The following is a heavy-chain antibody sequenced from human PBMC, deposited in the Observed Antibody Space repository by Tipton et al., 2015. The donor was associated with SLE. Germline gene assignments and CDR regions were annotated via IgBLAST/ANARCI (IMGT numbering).Heavy chain of an antibody. D-gene: IGHD1-26*01. CDR3: ARGGGSYLMDF. Sequence: QLVQSGAEVKKPGSSVKVSCKASGGTFSSYAINWVRQAPGQGPEWMGWISAENGKTDYAEKFQDRVTLTTDTSTSTAYMDVWSLRSDDTAVYYCARGGGSYLMDFWGQGTPVTVSS. J-gene: IGHJ4*02. CDR2: ISAENGKT. CDR1: GGTFSSYA. V-gene: IGHV1-18*01.